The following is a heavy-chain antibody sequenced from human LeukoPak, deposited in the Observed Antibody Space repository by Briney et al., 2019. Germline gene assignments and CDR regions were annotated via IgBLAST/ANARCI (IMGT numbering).Heavy chain of an antibody. CDR3: ARVDSSSWHYYYYYYMDI. V-gene: IGHV1-8*01. CDR2: MNPNSGNT. D-gene: IGHD6-13*01. Sequence: ASVKVSCKASGYTFTSYDINWVRQATGQGLEGMGWMNPNSGNTGYAQEFQGRVTMTRNTSISTAYMELSSLRSEDTAVYYCARVDSSSWHYYYYYYMDIWGKGTTVTVSS. J-gene: IGHJ6*03. CDR1: GYTFTSYD.